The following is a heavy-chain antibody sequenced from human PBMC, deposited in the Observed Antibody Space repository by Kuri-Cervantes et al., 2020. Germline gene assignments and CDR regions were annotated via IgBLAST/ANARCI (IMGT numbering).Heavy chain of an antibody. CDR1: GGTFSSYA. D-gene: IGHD3-3*01. Sequence: ASVKVSCKASGGTFSSYAISWVRQAPGQGLEWMGWISAYNGNTNYAQKLQGRVTMTTDTSTSTAYMELRSLRSDDTAVYFCARGAVLDFWSGHYVNWFDPWGQGTLVTVSS. CDR3: ARGAVLDFWSGHYVNWFDP. V-gene: IGHV1-18*01. J-gene: IGHJ5*02. CDR2: ISAYNGNT.